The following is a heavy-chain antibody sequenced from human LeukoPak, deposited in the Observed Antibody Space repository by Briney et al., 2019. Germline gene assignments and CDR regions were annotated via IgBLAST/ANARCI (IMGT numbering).Heavy chain of an antibody. CDR3: AKKGCSTSGCPASFDY. Sequence: GESLRLSCAASGFTFSTYAMNWVRQAPGKGLEWVSRIRGTDGKTFYADSVKGRFTISRDNSKNTLYLQMNNLRAEDTALYYCAKKGCSTSGCPASFDYWGQGTLVTVSS. J-gene: IGHJ4*02. CDR1: GFTFSTYA. V-gene: IGHV3-23*01. D-gene: IGHD2-2*01. CDR2: IRGTDGKT.